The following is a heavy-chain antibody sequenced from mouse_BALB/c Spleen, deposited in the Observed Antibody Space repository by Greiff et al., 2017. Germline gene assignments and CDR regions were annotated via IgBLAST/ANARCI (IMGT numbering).Heavy chain of an antibody. CDR3: ARRVYGNYFDY. V-gene: IGHV1-9*01. CDR2: ILPGSGST. Sequence: VQVVESGAELMKPGASVKISCKATGYTFSSYWIEWVKQRPGHGLEWIGEILPGSGSTNYNEKFKGKATFTADTSSNTAYMQLSSLTSEDSAVYYCARRVYGNYFDYWGQGTTLTVSS. J-gene: IGHJ2*01. D-gene: IGHD2-1*01. CDR1: GYTFSSYW.